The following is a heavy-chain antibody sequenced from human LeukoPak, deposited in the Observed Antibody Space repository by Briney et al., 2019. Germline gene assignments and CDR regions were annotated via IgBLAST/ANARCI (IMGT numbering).Heavy chain of an antibody. CDR3: ARDYDFWSGYGTGMDV. J-gene: IGHJ6*02. V-gene: IGHV1-46*01. CDR1: GYTFTSYG. D-gene: IGHD3-3*01. Sequence: ASVKVSCKASGYTFTSYGISWVRQAPGQGLEWVGIINPSGGSTSYAQKFQGRVTMTRDTSTSTVYMELSSLRSEDTAVYYCARDYDFWSGYGTGMDVWGQGTTVTVSS. CDR2: INPSGGST.